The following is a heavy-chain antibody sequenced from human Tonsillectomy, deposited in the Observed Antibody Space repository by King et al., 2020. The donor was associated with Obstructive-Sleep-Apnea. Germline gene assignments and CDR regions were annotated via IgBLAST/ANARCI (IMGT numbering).Heavy chain of an antibody. J-gene: IGHJ4*02. CDR1: GYTFGTYG. CDR3: ATFSSSWYFDY. Sequence: QLVQSGAEVKKPGASVKVSCKTSGYTFGTYGITWVRQAPGQGLEWMGWINPNNGITDYAQKLQGRVTMTTEASTTTAYMELRSLRSDDTAVYYWATFSSSWYFDYWGQGTLVTVSS. V-gene: IGHV1-18*01. CDR2: INPNNGIT. D-gene: IGHD6-19*01.